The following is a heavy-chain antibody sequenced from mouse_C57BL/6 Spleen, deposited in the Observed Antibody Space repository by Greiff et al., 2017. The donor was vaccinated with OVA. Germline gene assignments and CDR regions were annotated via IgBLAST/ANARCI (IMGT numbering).Heavy chain of an antibody. D-gene: IGHD2-4*01. Sequence: EVKLMESGEGLVKPGGSLKLSCAASGFTFSSYAMSWVRQTPEKRLEWVAYISSGGDYIYYADTVKGRFTISRDNARNTLYLQMSSLKSEDTAMYYWTRDRIYYDYDGGFAYWGQGTLVTVSA. V-gene: IGHV5-9-1*02. CDR1: GFTFSSYA. J-gene: IGHJ3*01. CDR2: ISSGGDYI. CDR3: TRDRIYYDYDGGFAY.